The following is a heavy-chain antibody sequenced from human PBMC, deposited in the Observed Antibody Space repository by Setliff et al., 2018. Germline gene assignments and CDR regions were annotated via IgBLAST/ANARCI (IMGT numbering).Heavy chain of an antibody. Sequence: LRLSCAASGFTFSSYWMHWVRQAPGKGLEWVAVISYDGSNKYYADSVKGRFTISRDNSKNSLYLQMNSLRAEDTAVYYCARDDSNDYYDFWSGYSDAFDIWGQGTMVTVSS. J-gene: IGHJ3*02. CDR1: GFTFSSYW. CDR2: ISYDGSNK. V-gene: IGHV3-30*03. D-gene: IGHD3-3*01. CDR3: ARDDSNDYYDFWSGYSDAFDI.